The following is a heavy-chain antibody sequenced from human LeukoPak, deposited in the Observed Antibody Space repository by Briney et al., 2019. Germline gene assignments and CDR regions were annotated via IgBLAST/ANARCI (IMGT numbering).Heavy chain of an antibody. D-gene: IGHD2-15*01. Sequence: SETLSLTCTVSGGSITSSPYYWAWIRLPPGKGLEWIGTIYYSGSTYYNPSLKSRVSMSADTSKSQFSLRLSSVTAADTAVYYCAGPEGYCSGTSCYSFFNYWGQGTLVTVSS. V-gene: IGHV4-39*01. CDR2: IYYSGST. J-gene: IGHJ4*02. CDR3: AGPEGYCSGTSCYSFFNY. CDR1: GGSITSSPYY.